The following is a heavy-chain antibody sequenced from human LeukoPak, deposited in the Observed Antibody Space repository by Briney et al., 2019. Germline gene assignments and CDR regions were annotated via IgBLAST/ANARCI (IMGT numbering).Heavy chain of an antibody. D-gene: IGHD5-12*01. CDR3: AGGGRATLIDY. CDR1: GDSLRSGTDY. V-gene: IGHV4-61*02. CDR2: IYTSGST. Sequence: PSQTLSLTCSVSGDSLRSGTDYWGWIRQPAGKGLEWIGRIYTSGSTSYNPSLKSRVTISVDTSKNQFSLKLTSATAAATAGYYCAGGGRATLIDYWGQGTLVTVSS. J-gene: IGHJ4*02.